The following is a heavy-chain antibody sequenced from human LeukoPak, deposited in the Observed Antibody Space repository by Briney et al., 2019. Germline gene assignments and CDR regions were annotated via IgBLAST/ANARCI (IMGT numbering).Heavy chain of an antibody. J-gene: IGHJ6*03. Sequence: ASVTVSCKASGYTFTSYGISWVRQAPGQGLEWMGWISAYNGNTNYAQKLQGRVTMTTDTSTSTAYMELRSLRSDDTAVYYCARHYGSGSYYKNYYYYMDVWGKGTTATVSS. CDR2: ISAYNGNT. V-gene: IGHV1-18*01. CDR3: ARHYGSGSYYKNYYYYMDV. CDR1: GYTFTSYG. D-gene: IGHD3-10*01.